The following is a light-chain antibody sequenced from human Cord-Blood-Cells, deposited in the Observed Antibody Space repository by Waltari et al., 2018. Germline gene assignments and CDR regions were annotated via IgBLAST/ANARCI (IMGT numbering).Light chain of an antibody. Sequence: DIVMTPSPLSLPVTPGEPASISCRPSPGLLHINGYNYLDVYLQKHGQSPQLLIYLGSKRASGVPDRFSGSGSGTDFTLKISRVEAEDVGVYYCMQALQTPPYTFGQGTKLEIK. J-gene: IGKJ2*01. CDR2: LGS. CDR1: PGLLHINGYNY. V-gene: IGKV2-28*01. CDR3: MQALQTPPYT.